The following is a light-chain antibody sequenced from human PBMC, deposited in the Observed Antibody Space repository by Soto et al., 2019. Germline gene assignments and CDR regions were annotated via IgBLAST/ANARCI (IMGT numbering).Light chain of an antibody. CDR3: QQINSFPVT. V-gene: IGKV1-9*01. CDR1: QGISSY. Sequence: DIQLTQSPSFLSASVGDRVTITCRASQGISSYLAWYQQRPGKAPKLLIYDASTLQSGVPSRFSGSGSGTEFTLTISSLRPEDFSTYYCQQINSFPVTFGGGTKVDIK. J-gene: IGKJ4*01. CDR2: DAS.